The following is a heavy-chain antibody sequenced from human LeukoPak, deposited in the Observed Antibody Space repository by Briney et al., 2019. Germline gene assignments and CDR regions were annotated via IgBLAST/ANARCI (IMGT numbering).Heavy chain of an antibody. V-gene: IGHV4-61*01. CDR3: ARAHMNIVGATAVDY. CDR2: IYYSGST. J-gene: IGHJ4*02. CDR1: GVSVSSGSYY. D-gene: IGHD1-26*01. Sequence: SETLSLTCTVSGVSVSSGSYYWSWIRQPPGKGLEWIGYIYYSGSTNYNPSLKSRVTISVDTSKNQFSLKLSSVTAADTAVYYCARAHMNIVGATAVDYWGQGTLVTVSS.